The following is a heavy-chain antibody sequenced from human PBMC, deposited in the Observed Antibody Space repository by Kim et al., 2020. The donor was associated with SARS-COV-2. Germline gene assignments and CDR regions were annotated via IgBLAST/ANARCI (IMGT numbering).Heavy chain of an antibody. CDR3: ARGALFRVVSGEIDY. Sequence: ASVKVSCKASGYTFTSHGISWVRQAPGQGLEWMGWISAYNGNTNYAQKLQGRVTMTTDTSTSTAYMELRSLRSDDTAVYYCARGALFRVVSGEIDYWGQGTLVTVYS. D-gene: IGHD2-21*01. V-gene: IGHV1-18*04. CDR1: GYTFTSHG. J-gene: IGHJ4*02. CDR2: ISAYNGNT.